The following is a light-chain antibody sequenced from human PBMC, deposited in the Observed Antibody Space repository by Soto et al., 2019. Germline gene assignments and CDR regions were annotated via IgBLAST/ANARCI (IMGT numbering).Light chain of an antibody. CDR1: QTIHSN. CDR2: AAS. Sequence: EIVMTQSPATLSVSPGERVTLSCMPTQTIHSNLGWYQQRPGQAPRPLIYAASTRATGIPARFSGNGFGTEFTLTISSLQSEDFAVYYCQQYSDWPHTFGGGTKVEIK. J-gene: IGKJ4*01. V-gene: IGKV3D-15*01. CDR3: QQYSDWPHT.